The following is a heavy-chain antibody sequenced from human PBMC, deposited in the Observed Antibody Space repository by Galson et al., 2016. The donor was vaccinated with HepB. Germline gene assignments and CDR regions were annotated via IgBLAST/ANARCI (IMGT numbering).Heavy chain of an antibody. V-gene: IGHV1-69*13. CDR2: IIPIYGTA. CDR3: AREPFGVTGGRYFNNGMDV. D-gene: IGHD2-21*02. CDR1: GGTFSSAA. J-gene: IGHJ6*02. Sequence: SVKVSCKASGGTFSSAAVTWVRQAPGQGLEWMGGIIPIYGTANYAQKFQGRVTITADESTSTAYMEVSSLRSEDTAVYYCAREPFGVTGGRYFNNGMDVWGQGTTVTVSS.